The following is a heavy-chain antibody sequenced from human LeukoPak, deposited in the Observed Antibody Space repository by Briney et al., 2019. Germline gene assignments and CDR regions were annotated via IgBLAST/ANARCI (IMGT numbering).Heavy chain of an antibody. CDR2: IYYSGRT. CDR1: GGSISSYY. D-gene: IGHD6-6*01. J-gene: IGHJ6*03. CDR3: ARGEYSSSYYYYYYMDV. Sequence: SETLSLTCTVSGGSISSYYWSWIRQPPGKGLEWIGYIYYSGRTNYNPSLKSRVTISADTSKNQFSLKLSSLTAADTAVYYCARGEYSSSYYYYYYMDVWAKGTTVTVSS. V-gene: IGHV4-59*01.